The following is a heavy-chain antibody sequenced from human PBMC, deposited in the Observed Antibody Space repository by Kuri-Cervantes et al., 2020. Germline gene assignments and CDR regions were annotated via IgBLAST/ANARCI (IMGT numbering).Heavy chain of an antibody. CDR1: GGSISSGSYY. V-gene: IGHV4-39*07. CDR3: TRAPFMTNWVDP. CDR2: INHSGST. J-gene: IGHJ5*02. Sequence: GSLRLFCTVSGGSISSGSYYWIWIRQPTGKGLEWIVDINHSGSTNYNPSLKSRVTLSVDTSKNQFSLKLSSVTAADTAVYYGTRAPFMTNWVDPWGQGTLVTVSS. D-gene: IGHD2-21*02.